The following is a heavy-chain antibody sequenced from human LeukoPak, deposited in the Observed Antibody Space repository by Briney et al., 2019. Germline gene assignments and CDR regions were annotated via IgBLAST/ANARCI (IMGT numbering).Heavy chain of an antibody. D-gene: IGHD4-17*01. J-gene: IGHJ6*02. CDR3: ASSLRGQYYGMDV. Sequence: PGGSLRLSCAASGFTFSSYGMHWVRQAPGKGLEWVAVIWYDGSNKYYADSVKGRFTISRDNSKNTLYLQMNSLRAEDTAVYYCASSLRGQYYGMDVWGQGTTVTVSS. CDR1: GFTFSSYG. V-gene: IGHV3-33*01. CDR2: IWYDGSNK.